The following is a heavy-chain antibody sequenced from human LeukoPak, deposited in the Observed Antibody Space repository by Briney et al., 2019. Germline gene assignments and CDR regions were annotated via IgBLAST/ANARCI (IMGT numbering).Heavy chain of an antibody. Sequence: GGSLRLSCAAFGFTFTTYAMSWVRQAPGKGLEWVSTISGGGTSTYSADSVKGRFTISRDNSKNTLYLQMNSLRAEDTAVYYCAKGLGSATGKFDYWGQGALVTVSS. CDR1: GFTFTTYA. CDR3: AKGLGSATGKFDY. CDR2: ISGGGTST. D-gene: IGHD6-13*01. V-gene: IGHV3-23*01. J-gene: IGHJ4*02.